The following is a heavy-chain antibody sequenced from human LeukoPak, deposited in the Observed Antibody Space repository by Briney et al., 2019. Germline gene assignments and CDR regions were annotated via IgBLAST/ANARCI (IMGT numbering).Heavy chain of an antibody. V-gene: IGHV3-30*04. J-gene: IGHJ4*02. CDR2: ISYDGSNK. CDR1: GFTFSSYA. D-gene: IGHD6-19*01. CDR3: ARDPDVMYSSGWLDY. Sequence: GGSLRLSCAASGFTFSSYAMHWVRQAPGKGLEWVAVISYDGSNKYYADSAKGRFTISRDNSKNTLYLQMNSLRAEDTAVYYCARDPDVMYSSGWLDYWGQGTLVTVSS.